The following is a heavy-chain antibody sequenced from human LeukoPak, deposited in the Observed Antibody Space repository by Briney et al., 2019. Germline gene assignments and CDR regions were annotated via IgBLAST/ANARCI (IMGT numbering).Heavy chain of an antibody. V-gene: IGHV1-18*01. J-gene: IGHJ6*02. CDR1: GYTFTSYG. D-gene: IGHD2-15*01. CDR2: ISAYNGNT. CDR3: ARDRRCSGGSCSKHTNHGMDV. Sequence: GASVKVSCKASGYTFTSYGISWVRQAPGQGLEWMGWISAYNGNTNYAQKLQGRVTMTTDTSTSTAYMELRSLRSDDTAVYYCARDRRCSGGSCSKHTNHGMDVWGQGTTVTVSS.